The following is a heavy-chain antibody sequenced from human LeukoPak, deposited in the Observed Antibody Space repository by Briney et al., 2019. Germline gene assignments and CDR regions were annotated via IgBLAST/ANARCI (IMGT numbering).Heavy chain of an antibody. V-gene: IGHV3-33*08. D-gene: IGHD4-17*01. CDR2: IWYDGSNK. CDR3: ARELYGDPRYYYYYGMDV. Sequence: GGSLRLSCAASGFTFYSYGMPWVRQAPGKGLEWVAVIWYDGSNKYYADSVKGRFTISRDNSKNTLYLQMNSLRAEDTAVYYCARELYGDPRYYYYYGMDVWGQGTTVTVSS. CDR1: GFTFYSYG. J-gene: IGHJ6*02.